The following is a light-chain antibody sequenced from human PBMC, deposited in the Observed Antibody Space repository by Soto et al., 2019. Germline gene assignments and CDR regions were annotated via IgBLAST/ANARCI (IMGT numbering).Light chain of an antibody. Sequence: EIVLTQSPGTLSLSPGERATLSCRASQSVSSSYLAWYQQKPGQAPRLVIYGASSRATGIPDRFSGSGSGTDFTLTISRLEPEDFAVYYCQQYGSSPPYTFGQGTKLEIE. CDR2: GAS. CDR3: QQYGSSPPYT. CDR1: QSVSSSY. V-gene: IGKV3-20*01. J-gene: IGKJ2*01.